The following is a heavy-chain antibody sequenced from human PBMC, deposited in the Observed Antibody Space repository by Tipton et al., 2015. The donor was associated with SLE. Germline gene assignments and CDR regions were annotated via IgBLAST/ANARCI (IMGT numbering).Heavy chain of an antibody. CDR3: ARMMIHDYYYMDV. J-gene: IGHJ6*03. CDR1: GGSISSSSYY. V-gene: IGHV4-39*01. D-gene: IGHD3-16*01. CDR2: IYYSGST. Sequence: TLSLTCTVSGGSISSSSYYWGWIRQPPGKGLEWIGSIYYSGSTYYNPSLKSRGTISVDTSKNQFSLKLSSVTAADTAVYYCARMMIHDYYYMDVWGKGTTVTVSS.